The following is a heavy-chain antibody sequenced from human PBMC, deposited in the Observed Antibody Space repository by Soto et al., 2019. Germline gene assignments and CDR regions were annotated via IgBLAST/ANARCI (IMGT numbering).Heavy chain of an antibody. CDR3: ARGEQLERTVYHWFDP. J-gene: IGHJ5*02. D-gene: IGHD1-1*01. CDR1: GGTFSSYA. V-gene: IGHV1-69*01. Sequence: QVQLVQSGAEVKKPGSSVKVSCKASGGTFSSYAISWVRQAPGQGLEWMGGIIPIFGTANYAQQCQGRDTITADDSTRTAYMELSSLRSEDTGVYYCARGEQLERTVYHWFDPWGQGTLVTVSS. CDR2: IIPIFGTA.